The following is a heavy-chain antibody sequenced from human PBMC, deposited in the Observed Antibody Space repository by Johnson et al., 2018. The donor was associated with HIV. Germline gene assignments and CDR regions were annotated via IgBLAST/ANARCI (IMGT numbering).Heavy chain of an antibody. D-gene: IGHD3-22*01. CDR2: INWNGDNT. J-gene: IGHJ3*01. V-gene: IGHV3-20*04. CDR3: ARFLGYYDSNGYYFGDGFDV. CDR1: GFTFDDYG. Sequence: LGVSCAASGFTFDDYGMSWVRQVPGKGLEWVSGINWNGDNTGYADSLKGRFTISRDNAKNSLYLQMNSLEAEDTALYYCARFLGYYDSNGYYFGDGFDVWGLGTMVTVSS.